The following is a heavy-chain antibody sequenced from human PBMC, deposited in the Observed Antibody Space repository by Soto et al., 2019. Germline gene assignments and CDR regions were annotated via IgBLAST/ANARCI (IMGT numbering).Heavy chain of an antibody. CDR1: GGSISSGGYY. Sequence: SETLSLTCTVSGGSISSGGYYWSWIRQHPGKGLEWIGYIYYSGSTYYNPSLKSRVTISVDTSKNQFSLKLSSVTAADTAVYYCARLYTCSSTSCYGGGYFDYWGQGTLVTVSS. CDR2: IYYSGST. D-gene: IGHD2-2*01. V-gene: IGHV4-31*03. J-gene: IGHJ4*02. CDR3: ARLYTCSSTSCYGGGYFDY.